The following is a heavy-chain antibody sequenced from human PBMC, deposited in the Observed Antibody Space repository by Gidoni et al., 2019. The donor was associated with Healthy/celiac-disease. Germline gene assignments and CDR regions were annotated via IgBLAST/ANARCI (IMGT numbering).Heavy chain of an antibody. CDR3: AKGGAAGKKFDY. D-gene: IGHD6-13*01. V-gene: IGHV3-43*01. Sequence: EVQLVESGGVVVQPGGSLRLSCAASGFTFDDYTMHWVRQAPGKGLEWVSLISWDGGSTYYADSVKGRFTISRDNSKNSLYLQMNSLRTEDTALYYCAKGGAAGKKFDYWGQGTLVTVSS. CDR1: GFTFDDYT. CDR2: ISWDGGST. J-gene: IGHJ4*02.